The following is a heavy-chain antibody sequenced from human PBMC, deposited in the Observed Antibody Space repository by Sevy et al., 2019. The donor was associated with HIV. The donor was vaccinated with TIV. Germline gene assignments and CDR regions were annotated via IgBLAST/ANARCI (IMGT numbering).Heavy chain of an antibody. J-gene: IGHJ4*02. CDR3: VRRIVAGGLAY. CDR1: GDSVSSNIAY. V-gene: IGHV6-1*01. Sequence: SQTLSLTCAISGDSVSSNIAYWIWIRQSPSRGLEWLGRTYFRSKWYNDYAASVKSRITINPDTSKNQFSLHLKSVTPEDTAVYYCVRRIVAGGLAYWGQGTLVTVSS. D-gene: IGHD2-15*01. CDR2: TYFRSKWYN.